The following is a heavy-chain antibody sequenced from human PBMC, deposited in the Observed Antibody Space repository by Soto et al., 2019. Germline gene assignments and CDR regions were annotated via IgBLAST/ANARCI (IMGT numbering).Heavy chain of an antibody. D-gene: IGHD4-17*01. Sequence: KTSETLSLTCTVSGDSISSFYCSWIRQPAGKGLEWIGRVYTSGNTDYNPSLKSRLTMSVDTSKNQLSLKLRSVTAADTAAYYCVRDQSDYGGGNWFDPWGPGTLVTVSS. V-gene: IGHV4-4*07. CDR2: VYTSGNT. J-gene: IGHJ5*02. CDR3: VRDQSDYGGGNWFDP. CDR1: GDSISSFY.